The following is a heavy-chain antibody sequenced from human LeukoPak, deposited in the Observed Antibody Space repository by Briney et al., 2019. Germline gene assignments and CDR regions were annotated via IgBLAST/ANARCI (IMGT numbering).Heavy chain of an antibody. CDR2: TYYRSKWYN. V-gene: IGHV6-1*01. D-gene: IGHD6-19*01. Sequence: SQTLSLTCAISGDGVSSNSAAWNWIRQSPSRGLEWLGRTYYRSKWYNDYAVSVKSRITINPDTSKNQFSLQLNSVTPEDTAVYYCARSSSGWYHEPWYYFDYWGQGTLVTVSS. CDR3: ARSSSGWYHEPWYYFDY. J-gene: IGHJ4*02. CDR1: GDGVSSNSAA.